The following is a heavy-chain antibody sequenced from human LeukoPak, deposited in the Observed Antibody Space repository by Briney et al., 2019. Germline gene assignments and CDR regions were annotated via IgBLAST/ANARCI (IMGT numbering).Heavy chain of an antibody. V-gene: IGHV3-21*01. CDR3: ARATWDSDAFDI. D-gene: IGHD1-26*01. CDR2: ISSSSSYI. Sequence: PGGSLRLSCAASGFTFSSYSMNWVRQAPGKGLEWVSSISSSSSYIYYADSVKGRFTISRDNAKNSLYLQMNSQRAEDTAVYYCARATWDSDAFDIWGQGTMVTVSS. CDR1: GFTFSSYS. J-gene: IGHJ3*02.